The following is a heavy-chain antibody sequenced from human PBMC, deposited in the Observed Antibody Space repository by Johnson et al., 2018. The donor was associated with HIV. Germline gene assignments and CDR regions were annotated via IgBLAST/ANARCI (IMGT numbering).Heavy chain of an antibody. J-gene: IGHJ3*02. V-gene: IGHV3-30*03. CDR2: ISYDGSYK. Sequence: QVQLVESGGGVVQPGRSLRLSCAASGFTFSTYGMHWVRQAPGKGLEWVAVISYDGSYKYYADSVKGRFTISRDNSKNTLYLQMNSLRAEDTAVYYCARRWELLKTTDAFDIWGQGTMVTVSS. D-gene: IGHD1-26*01. CDR3: ARRWELLKTTDAFDI. CDR1: GFTFSTYG.